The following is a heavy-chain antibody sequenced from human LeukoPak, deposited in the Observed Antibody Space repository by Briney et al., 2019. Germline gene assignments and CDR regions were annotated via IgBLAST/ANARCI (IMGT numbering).Heavy chain of an antibody. CDR3: AIKLSSGGY. CDR2: VNPNSGNT. CDR1: GYTFTSYD. Sequence: ASVKVSCEASGYTFTSYDISWVRQATGQGLEWMGWVNPNSGNTAYAQKFQGRVTMTRNTSITTAYMELSSLRSEDTAVYYCAIKLSSGGYWGQGTLVTVSS. J-gene: IGHJ4*02. V-gene: IGHV1-8*01. D-gene: IGHD1-7*01.